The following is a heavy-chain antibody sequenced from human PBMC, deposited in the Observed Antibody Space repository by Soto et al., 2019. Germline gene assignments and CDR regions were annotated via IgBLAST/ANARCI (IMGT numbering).Heavy chain of an antibody. V-gene: IGHV4-4*02. J-gene: IGHJ4*02. CDR3: ARSEATALDF. Sequence: TLSLTCSVSGGSISSSNWWSWVRQPPGKGLEWIGEIYHSGSTNYNPSLKSRVTISVDRSQNHFSLQLTSVTAADTAVYYCARSEATALDFWGQGTLVTVSS. CDR1: GGSISSSNW. CDR2: IYHSGST.